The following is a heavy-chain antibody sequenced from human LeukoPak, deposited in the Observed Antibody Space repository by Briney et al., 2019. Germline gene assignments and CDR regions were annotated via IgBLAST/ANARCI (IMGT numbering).Heavy chain of an antibody. Sequence: ASVKVSCKASGGTFSSYAISWVRQAPGQGLEWMGGIIPIFGTANYAQKFQGRVTITTDESTSTAYMELSSLRPEDTAVYYCARDRCDSSGYFDYWGQGTLVTVSS. CDR1: GGTFSSYA. J-gene: IGHJ4*02. CDR2: IIPIFGTA. CDR3: ARDRCDSSGYFDY. D-gene: IGHD3-22*01. V-gene: IGHV1-69*05.